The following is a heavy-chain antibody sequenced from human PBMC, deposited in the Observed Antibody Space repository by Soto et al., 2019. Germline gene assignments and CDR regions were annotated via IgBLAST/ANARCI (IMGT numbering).Heavy chain of an antibody. D-gene: IGHD6-13*01. CDR2: IWYDGSNK. Sequence: GGSLRLSCGASGFTFSSYGMHWVRQAPGKGLEWVAVIWYDGSNKYYADSVKGRFTISRDNSKNTLYLQMNSLRAEDTAVYYCASSKGGYSSSWYLHYWGQGTLVTVSS. CDR1: GFTFSSYG. CDR3: ASSKGGYSSSWYLHY. V-gene: IGHV3-33*01. J-gene: IGHJ4*02.